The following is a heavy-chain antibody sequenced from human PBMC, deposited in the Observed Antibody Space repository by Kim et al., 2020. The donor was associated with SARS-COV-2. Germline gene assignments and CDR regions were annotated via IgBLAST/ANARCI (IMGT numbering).Heavy chain of an antibody. CDR3: ARQWKFLEWFYGMDV. V-gene: IGHV4-39*01. Sequence: SETLSLTCTVSGGSISSSSYYWGWIRQPPGKGLEWIGSIYYSGSTYYNPSLKSRVTISVDTSKNQFSLKLSSVTAADTAVYYCARQWKFLEWFYGMDVWGQGTTVTVSS. J-gene: IGHJ6*02. CDR2: IYYSGST. CDR1: GGSISSSSYY. D-gene: IGHD3-3*01.